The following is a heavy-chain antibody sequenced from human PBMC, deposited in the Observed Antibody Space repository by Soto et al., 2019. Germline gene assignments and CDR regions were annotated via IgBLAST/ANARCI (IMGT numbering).Heavy chain of an antibody. D-gene: IGHD6-13*01. CDR2: IYYSGST. CDR3: ARHPIPMSSSCYKYYYGMGV. Sequence: PSETLSLACTVCGGCISSSIYYWAWIRQPPGKGLEWIGSIYYSGSTYYNPSLKSRVTISVDTSKNQFSLKLSSVTDADTAVYYCARHPIPMSSSCYKYYYGMGVWGQGTTVTVSS. V-gene: IGHV4-39*01. CDR1: GGCISSSIYY. J-gene: IGHJ6*02.